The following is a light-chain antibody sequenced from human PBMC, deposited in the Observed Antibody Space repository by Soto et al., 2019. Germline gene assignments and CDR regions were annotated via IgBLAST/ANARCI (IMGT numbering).Light chain of an antibody. CDR2: DAS. CDR1: QSVGSY. CDR3: QHRSRWPPSFT. V-gene: IGKV3-11*01. Sequence: EIVLTQSPATLSLSPGERATLSCRASQSVGSYLAWYQQKPGQAPTLLIYDASNRATGIPARFSGRGSGTCFTLTISSLEPEDLAVYYCQHRSRWPPSFTFGPGTKVDIK. J-gene: IGKJ3*01.